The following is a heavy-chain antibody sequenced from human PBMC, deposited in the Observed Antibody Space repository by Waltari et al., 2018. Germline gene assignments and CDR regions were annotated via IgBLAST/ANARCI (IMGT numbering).Heavy chain of an antibody. Sequence: QVQLVESGGGVVQPGRSLRLSCAASGFTFSNYAMHWVRQAPGKGLEGVAVISFDGRNIFYGDFVRGRFTISRDNSKNTLFLQMNSLGAEDTAVYYCARSSLLFSFYYMNVWGEGTTVTVSS. D-gene: IGHD3-10*02. CDR1: GFTFSNYA. CDR2: ISFDGRNI. CDR3: ARSSLLFSFYYMNV. V-gene: IGHV3-30*01. J-gene: IGHJ6*03.